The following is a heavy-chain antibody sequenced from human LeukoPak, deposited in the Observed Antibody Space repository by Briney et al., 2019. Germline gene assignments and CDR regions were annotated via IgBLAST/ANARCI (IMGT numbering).Heavy chain of an antibody. CDR3: ARGLQENLAWLTAFSAFDI. CDR1: GYTFTSYD. J-gene: IGHJ3*02. CDR2: MNPNSGNT. V-gene: IGHV1-8*03. Sequence: ASVKVSCKASGYTFTSYDINWVRQATGQGLEWMGWMNPNSGNTGYAQKFQGRVTITRNTSISTAYMELSSLRSEDTAVYYCARGLQENLAWLTAFSAFDIWGQGTMVTDSS. D-gene: IGHD6-19*01.